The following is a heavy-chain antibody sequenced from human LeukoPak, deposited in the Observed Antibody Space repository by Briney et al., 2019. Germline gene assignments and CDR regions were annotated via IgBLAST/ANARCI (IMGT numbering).Heavy chain of an antibody. CDR2: ISSSGSTI. D-gene: IGHD2-15*01. CDR1: GFTFSDYY. Sequence: GASLRLSCAASGFTFSDYYMSWIRQAPGKGLEWVSYISSSGSTIYYADSVKGRFTISRDNAKNSLNLQMNSLRAEDTAVYYCARTYCSGGSCLDYWGQGTLVTVSS. V-gene: IGHV3-11*01. J-gene: IGHJ4*02. CDR3: ARTYCSGGSCLDY.